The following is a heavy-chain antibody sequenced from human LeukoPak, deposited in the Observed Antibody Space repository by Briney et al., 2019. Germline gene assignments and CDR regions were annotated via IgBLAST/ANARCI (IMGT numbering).Heavy chain of an antibody. D-gene: IGHD2-2*01. CDR2: IYYSGST. J-gene: IGHJ3*02. Sequence: PSETLSLTCAVSGGSISSSSYYWGWIRQPPGKGLEWIGSIYYSGSTYYNPSLKSRVTISVDTSKNQFSLKLSSVTAADTAVYYCARHPGYCSSTSCLIKNSPKAFDIWGQGTMVTVSS. CDR3: ARHPGYCSSTSCLIKNSPKAFDI. CDR1: GGSISSSSYY. V-gene: IGHV4-39*01.